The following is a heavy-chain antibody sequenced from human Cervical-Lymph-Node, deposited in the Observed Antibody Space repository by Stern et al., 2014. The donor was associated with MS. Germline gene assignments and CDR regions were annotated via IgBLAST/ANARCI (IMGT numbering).Heavy chain of an antibody. J-gene: IGHJ4*02. CDR1: GFTFSSYD. Sequence: VQLVESGGGLVQPGGSLRLSCAASGFTFSSYDMHWVRQATGKGLEWVLAIGTAGDTYYPGSVKGRFTISRENAKNSLYLQMNSLRAGDTAVYYCARGRAVAGSYYFDYWGQGTLVTVSS. CDR3: ARGRAVAGSYYFDY. V-gene: IGHV3-13*01. D-gene: IGHD6-19*01. CDR2: IGTAGDT.